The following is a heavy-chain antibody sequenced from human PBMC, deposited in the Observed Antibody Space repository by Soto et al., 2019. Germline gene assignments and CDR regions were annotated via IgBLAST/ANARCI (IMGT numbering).Heavy chain of an antibody. CDR3: SRVGSGGCHYYYFYGMDV. J-gene: IGHJ6*02. Sequence: GASVKVSRKASGYTFTSYDINWVRQATGQGLEWMGWMNPISGNTGYAQKFQGRVTMTRNTSISTAYMELSSLRSEGTAVYYCSRVGSGGCHYYYFYGMDVWGQGTTVTVSS. D-gene: IGHD6-19*01. CDR1: GYTFTSYD. V-gene: IGHV1-8*01. CDR2: MNPISGNT.